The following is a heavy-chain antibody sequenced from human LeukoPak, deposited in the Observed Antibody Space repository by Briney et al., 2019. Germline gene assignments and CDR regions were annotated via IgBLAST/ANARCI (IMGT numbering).Heavy chain of an antibody. Sequence: GGSLRLSCAASGFTFSSYSMNWVRQAPGKRLEWVSSISSSSNYIYYADKVKGRFTISRDNAKNSLYLQMNSLRAEDTAVYYCARDQVVVVPAAMDVWGQGTTVTVSS. D-gene: IGHD2-2*01. J-gene: IGHJ6*02. V-gene: IGHV3-21*01. CDR3: ARDQVVVVPAAMDV. CDR1: GFTFSSYS. CDR2: ISSSSNYI.